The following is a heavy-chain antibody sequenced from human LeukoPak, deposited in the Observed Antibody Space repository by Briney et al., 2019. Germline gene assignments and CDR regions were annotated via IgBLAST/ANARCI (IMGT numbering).Heavy chain of an antibody. Sequence: ASVKVSCKASGYTFTGYYMHWVRQAPGQGLEWMGWINPNSGGTNYAQEFQGRVTMTRDTSISTAYMELSRLRSDDTAVYYCARDCSSTSCYLYWGQGTLVTVSS. CDR1: GYTFTGYY. CDR3: ARDCSSTSCYLY. CDR2: INPNSGGT. D-gene: IGHD2-2*01. V-gene: IGHV1-2*02. J-gene: IGHJ4*02.